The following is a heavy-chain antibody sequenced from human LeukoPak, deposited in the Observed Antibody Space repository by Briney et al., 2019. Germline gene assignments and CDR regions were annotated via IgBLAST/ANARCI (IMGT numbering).Heavy chain of an antibody. J-gene: IGHJ6*02. V-gene: IGHV3-7*01. CDR1: GFSLSNHW. CDR3: ARGHYGLDV. CDR2: INVDGSEK. Sequence: GGSLRLSCAASGFSLSNHWVTWVRQAPGKGPEWVAHINVDGSEKDFLDSVRGRFTISRDSSKNSVYLQMNTLRVEDPAVYHCARGHYGLDVWGQGTTVTVSS.